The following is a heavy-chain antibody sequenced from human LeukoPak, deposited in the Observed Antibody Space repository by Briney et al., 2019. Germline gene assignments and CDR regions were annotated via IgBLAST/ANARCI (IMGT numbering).Heavy chain of an antibody. V-gene: IGHV3-73*01. CDR3: TRLSYYYGMDV. Sequence: GGSLRLSCAASGFTFSGSAMHWVRQASGKGLEWVGRIRSKANSYATAYAASVKGRFTISRDDSKNTAYLQMNSLKTEDTAVYYCTRLSYYYGMDVWGQGTTVTASS. CDR2: IRSKANSYAT. CDR1: GFTFSGSA. J-gene: IGHJ6*02.